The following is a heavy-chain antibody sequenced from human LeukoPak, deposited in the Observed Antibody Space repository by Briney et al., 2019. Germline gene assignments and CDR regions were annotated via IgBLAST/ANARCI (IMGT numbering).Heavy chain of an antibody. CDR3: ARAPYSSSWSLYYYYYYMDV. V-gene: IGHV1-69*06. J-gene: IGHJ6*03. Sequence: SVKVSCKASGGTFSNYAISWVRQAPGQGLEWMGGIIPIFGTANYAQKFQGRVTITADKSTSTAYMELSSLRSEDTAVYYCARAPYSSSWSLYYYYYYMDVWGKGTTVTVSS. D-gene: IGHD6-13*01. CDR1: GGTFSNYA. CDR2: IIPIFGTA.